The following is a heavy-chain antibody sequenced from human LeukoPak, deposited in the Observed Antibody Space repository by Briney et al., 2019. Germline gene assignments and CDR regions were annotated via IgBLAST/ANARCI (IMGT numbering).Heavy chain of an antibody. CDR1: GAIFSNHA. CDR3: ASTSRVRGVITPFDY. V-gene: IGHV3-23*01. D-gene: IGHD3-10*01. Sequence: PGGSLRLSCAASGAIFSNHAMSWVRQAPGKGLEWVSLISGTGVTTYYAASVKGRFTISRDNSKSTLYLQMNSLRAEDTALYYCASTSRVRGVITPFDYWGQGTLVTVSS. J-gene: IGHJ4*02. CDR2: ISGTGVTT.